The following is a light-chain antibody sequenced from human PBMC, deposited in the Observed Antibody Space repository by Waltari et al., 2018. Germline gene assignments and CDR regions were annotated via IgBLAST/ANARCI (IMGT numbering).Light chain of an antibody. CDR1: SSDIGAYNY. V-gene: IGLV2-14*01. CDR2: DVS. CDR3: SSYKRSSTWV. J-gene: IGLJ3*02. Sequence: QSVLTQPASVSGSPGQSITISCTGTSSDIGAYNYVSWYQQHPGKAPKLMIYDVSKWPSGVSTRFSGSKSGNTASLTISGLQADDEADYYCSSYKRSSTWVFGGGTKLTVL.